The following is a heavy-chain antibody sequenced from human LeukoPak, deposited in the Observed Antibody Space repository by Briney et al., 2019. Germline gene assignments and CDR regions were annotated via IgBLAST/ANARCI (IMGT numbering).Heavy chain of an antibody. CDR3: ARDRGIGYSSSWYPGY. CDR1: GFTFSSYW. V-gene: IGHV3-7*01. Sequence: GGSLRLSCAASGFTFSSYWMSWVRQAPGKGLEWVANIKQDGSEKYYVDSVKGRFTISRDNAKNSLYLQMNSLRAEDTAVYYCARDRGIGYSSSWYPGYWGQGTPVTVSS. J-gene: IGHJ4*02. D-gene: IGHD6-13*01. CDR2: IKQDGSEK.